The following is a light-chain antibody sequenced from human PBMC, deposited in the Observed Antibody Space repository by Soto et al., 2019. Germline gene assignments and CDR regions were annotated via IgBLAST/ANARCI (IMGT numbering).Light chain of an antibody. CDR1: QSVSSW. CDR2: MAS. V-gene: IGKV1-5*03. CDR3: RQYQGPRT. J-gene: IGKJ1*01. Sequence: DIQMTQSPSTLSASVGDRVTITCRASQSVSSWLAWYQQKPGKAPKLLIYMASSLESGVPSRFSGSGSGTEFTLTISSLQPDDFATYYCRQYQGPRTFGRGTKVEMK.